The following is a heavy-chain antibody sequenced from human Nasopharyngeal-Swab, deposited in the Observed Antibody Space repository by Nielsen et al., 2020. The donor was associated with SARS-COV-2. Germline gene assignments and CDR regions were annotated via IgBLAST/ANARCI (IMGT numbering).Heavy chain of an antibody. D-gene: IGHD5-24*01. Sequence: GGSLRLSCAASGFAFSNYAMHWVRQAPGKGLEWVAVIAYDGRNKYYADSVKGRFTISRDNSMNTLHLQMSDLRAEDTAMYYCARDDKVGRRSDGYILSYWGQGTLVTVSS. CDR1: GFAFSNYA. CDR3: ARDDKVGRRSDGYILSY. J-gene: IGHJ4*02. CDR2: IAYDGRNK. V-gene: IGHV3-30-3*01.